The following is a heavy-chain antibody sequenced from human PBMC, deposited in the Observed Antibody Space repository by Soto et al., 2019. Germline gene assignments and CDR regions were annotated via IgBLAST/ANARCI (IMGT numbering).Heavy chain of an antibody. D-gene: IGHD6-19*01. CDR2: INHSGST. Sequence: SVPLSHPCVVLGGSFSDHYWRRISQPPGEGLEWIGEINHSGSTNYTPSLKSRVTISVDTSKNQFSLKLSSVTAADTAVYYCARGRIAVTPMGRNWFDPWGQGTLVTVSS. CDR3: ARGRIAVTPMGRNWFDP. V-gene: IGHV4-34*01. CDR1: GGSFSDHY. J-gene: IGHJ5*02.